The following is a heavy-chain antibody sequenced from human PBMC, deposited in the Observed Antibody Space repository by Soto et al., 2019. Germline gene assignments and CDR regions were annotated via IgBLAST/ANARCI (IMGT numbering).Heavy chain of an antibody. CDR3: SKVLAYHGSGTYYALDV. Sequence: QVQLVESGGGVVQPGRSLRLSCAASGFPFSRYAMHWVRQAPGKGLEWVAVISYDGSNKYHADSVKGRFTISRDNSKNTLFLQMDSLRGDDTAMYYCSKVLAYHGSGTYYALDVWGQGTTVTVSS. CDR1: GFPFSRYA. J-gene: IGHJ6*02. CDR2: ISYDGSNK. V-gene: IGHV3-30*18. D-gene: IGHD3-10*01.